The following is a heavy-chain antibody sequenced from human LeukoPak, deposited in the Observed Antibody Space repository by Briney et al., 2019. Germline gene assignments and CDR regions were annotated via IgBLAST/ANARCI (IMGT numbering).Heavy chain of an antibody. CDR1: GGSISSYY. J-gene: IGHJ4*02. V-gene: IGHV4-4*07. CDR3: ARLTYSGYDWAYYFDY. Sequence: SETLSLTCTVSGGSISSYYWSWIRQPAGEGLEWIGRIYTSGSTNYNPSLESRVTMSVDTSKNRFSLKLSSVTAADTAVYYCARLTYSGYDWAYYFDYWGQGSLVTVSS. CDR2: IYTSGST. D-gene: IGHD5-12*01.